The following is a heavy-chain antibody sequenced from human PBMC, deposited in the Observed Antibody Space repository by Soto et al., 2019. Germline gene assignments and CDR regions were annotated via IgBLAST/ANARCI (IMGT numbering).Heavy chain of an antibody. CDR1: GASVTSGSYF. CDR2: IYSSGAT. CDR3: AVHRATPGAALSNWFGP. J-gene: IGHJ5*02. D-gene: IGHD1-26*01. Sequence: QVHLQESGPGVVKSSETLSLTCSVSGASVTSGSYFWTWIRQLPGKGLQWIGYIYSSGATHYNPSLQRRLSLSLDTSGNHFSLSLTSVTVADTAVYYCAVHRATPGAALSNWFGPWGQGSLVTVSS. V-gene: IGHV4-31*02.